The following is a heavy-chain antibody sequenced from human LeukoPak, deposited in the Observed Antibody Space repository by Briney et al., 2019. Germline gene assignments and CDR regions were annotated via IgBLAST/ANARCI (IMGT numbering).Heavy chain of an antibody. CDR2: ISGDGSST. J-gene: IGHJ4*02. Sequence: PGGALRLSCAAPGFHFTNHWMQLGRQAPGKGLVWVSRISGDGSSTRYADSVKGRFTISRDNAKNTLFLQMNSLRAEDTAVYYCARDNNGNYPDYWGQGTLVTVSS. D-gene: IGHD1-7*01. CDR1: GFHFTNHW. CDR3: ARDNNGNYPDY. V-gene: IGHV3-74*01.